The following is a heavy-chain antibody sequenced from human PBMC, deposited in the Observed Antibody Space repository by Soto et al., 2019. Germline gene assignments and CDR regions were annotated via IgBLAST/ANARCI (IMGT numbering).Heavy chain of an antibody. J-gene: IGHJ4*02. D-gene: IGHD3-10*01. CDR3: AKSLLDYHLETIPDHPFDH. CDR1: GFTLSSYA. CDR2: LSISGAGA. V-gene: IGHV3-23*01. Sequence: AGGSLRLSCAISGFTLSSYAMSWVRQAPGKGLEWITSLSISGAGAYYADSVKGRFTISRDNSRNTLFLQMNSLKAEDTAIYFCAKSLLDYHLETIPDHPFDHWGQGTLVTVS.